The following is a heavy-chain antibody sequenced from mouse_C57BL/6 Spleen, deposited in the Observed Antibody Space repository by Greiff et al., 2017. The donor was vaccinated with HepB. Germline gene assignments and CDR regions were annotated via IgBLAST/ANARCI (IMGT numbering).Heavy chain of an antibody. Sequence: QVQLKESGAELVRPGTSVKVSCKASGYAFTNYLIEWVKQRPGQGLEWIGVINPGSGGTNYNEKFKGKATLTADKSSSTAYMQLSSLTSEDSAVYFCALTGGYWGQGTTLTVSS. CDR1: GYAFTNYL. D-gene: IGHD4-1*01. J-gene: IGHJ2*01. V-gene: IGHV1-54*01. CDR3: ALTGGY. CDR2: INPGSGGT.